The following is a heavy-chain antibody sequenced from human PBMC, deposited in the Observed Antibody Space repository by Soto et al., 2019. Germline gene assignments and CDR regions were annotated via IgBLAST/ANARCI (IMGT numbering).Heavy chain of an antibody. D-gene: IGHD3-10*01. Sequence: GGSLRLSCAASGFTFSSYSMNWVRQAPGKGLEWVSSISSSSSYIYYADSVKGRFTISRDNAKNSLYLQMNSLRAEDTAVYYCARDPPPIYGSGSYYNEYNWFDPWGQGTLVTVSS. J-gene: IGHJ5*02. V-gene: IGHV3-21*01. CDR3: ARDPPPIYGSGSYYNEYNWFDP. CDR2: ISSSSSYI. CDR1: GFTFSSYS.